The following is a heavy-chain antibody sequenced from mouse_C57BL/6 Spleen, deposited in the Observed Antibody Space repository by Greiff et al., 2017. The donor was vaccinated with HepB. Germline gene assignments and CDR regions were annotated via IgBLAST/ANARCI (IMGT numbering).Heavy chain of an antibody. CDR2: ISSGGDYI. V-gene: IGHV5-9-1*02. Sequence: EVKLMESGEGLVKPGGSLKLSCAASGFTFSSYAMSWVRQTPEKRLEWVAYISSGGDYIYYADTVKGRFTISRDNARNTLYLQMSSLKYEDTAMYYCTRDPLTGTWFAYWGQGTLVTVSA. J-gene: IGHJ3*01. D-gene: IGHD4-1*01. CDR3: TRDPLTGTWFAY. CDR1: GFTFSSYA.